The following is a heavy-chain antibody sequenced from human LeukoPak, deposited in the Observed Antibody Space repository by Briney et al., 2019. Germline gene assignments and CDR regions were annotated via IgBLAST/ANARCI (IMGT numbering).Heavy chain of an antibody. CDR3: ARDVKIYYYDSSPDY. V-gene: IGHV3-30*02. Sequence: GGSLRLSCAASGFTFNKYGMHWVRQVPGKGLEWVTYVRPEGNDKYYADSVKGRFSISRDNTKDTVYLQMNSLRGEDTAVYYCARDVKIYYYDSSPDYWGQGTLVTVSS. D-gene: IGHD3-22*01. CDR2: VRPEGNDK. CDR1: GFTFNKYG. J-gene: IGHJ4*02.